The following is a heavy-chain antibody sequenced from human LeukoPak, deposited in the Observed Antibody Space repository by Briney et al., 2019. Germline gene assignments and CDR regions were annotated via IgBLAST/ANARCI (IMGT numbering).Heavy chain of an antibody. CDR2: INHSGST. J-gene: IGHJ5*02. Sequence: SETLSLTCAVYGGSFSGYYWSWIRQPPGKGLEWIGEINHSGSTNYNPSLKSRVTISVDTSKNQFSLKLSSVTAADTAVYYCVRDSSARPETNWFDPWGQGTLVTVSS. CDR3: VRDSSARPETNWFDP. CDR1: GGSFSGYY. V-gene: IGHV4-34*01. D-gene: IGHD6-6*01.